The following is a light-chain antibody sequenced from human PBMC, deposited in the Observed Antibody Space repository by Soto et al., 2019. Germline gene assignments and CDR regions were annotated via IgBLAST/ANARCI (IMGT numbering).Light chain of an antibody. Sequence: EIVMTQSPATLSVSPGGRATLSCRASQSVSSYIAWYQQRRGQHPRRLIYRASTRATGIPDRFSGSGSGTELSLTISILQSEDFAVYFCQQYNSWPPKYTFGQGTKLEI. CDR2: RAS. J-gene: IGKJ2*01. CDR1: QSVSSY. V-gene: IGKV3-15*01. CDR3: QQYNSWPPKYT.